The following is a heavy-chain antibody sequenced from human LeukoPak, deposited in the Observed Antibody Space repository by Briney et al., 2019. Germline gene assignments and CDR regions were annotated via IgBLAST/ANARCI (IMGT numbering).Heavy chain of an antibody. CDR2: ISYDGSNK. D-gene: IGHD4-23*01. V-gene: IGHV3-30*04. Sequence: GGSLRLSCAASGFTFSSYAMHWVRQAPGKGLEWVAVISYDGSNKYYADSVKGRFTISRDNAKNSLYLQMNSLRAEDTAVYYCARGIDYGANWDAFDIWGQGTMVTVSS. J-gene: IGHJ3*02. CDR1: GFTFSSYA. CDR3: ARGIDYGANWDAFDI.